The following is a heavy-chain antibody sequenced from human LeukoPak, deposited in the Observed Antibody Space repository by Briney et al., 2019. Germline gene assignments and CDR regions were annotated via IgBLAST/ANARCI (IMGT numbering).Heavy chain of an antibody. CDR1: GFTFDDYA. D-gene: IGHD2/OR15-2a*01. CDR3: ARASWDTVYAYFDH. CDR2: ISWNSGSI. J-gene: IGHJ4*02. Sequence: GGPLRLSCAASGFTFDDYAMHWVRQAPGKGLEWVSGISWNSGSIGYADSVKGRFTISRDNGRSMVYLHMNSLRAEDTAVYFCARASWDTVYAYFDHWGQGTLVSVSS. V-gene: IGHV3-9*01.